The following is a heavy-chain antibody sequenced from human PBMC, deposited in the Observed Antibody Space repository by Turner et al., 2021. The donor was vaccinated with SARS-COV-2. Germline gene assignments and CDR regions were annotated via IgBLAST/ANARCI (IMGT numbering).Heavy chain of an antibody. D-gene: IGHD3-9*01. CDR2: FDPEDGET. CDR3: ATDDIWTGYYTSFDY. Sequence: QVQLVQSGAEVKKPGASVKVSCKVSGYTLTELSMHWVRQAPGKGLEWMGGFDPEDGETISAQKFQGRVTMTGDTSTDTAYMELSSLRSEDTAVYYCATDDIWTGYYTSFDYWGQGTLVTVSS. CDR1: GYTLTELS. J-gene: IGHJ4*02. V-gene: IGHV1-24*01.